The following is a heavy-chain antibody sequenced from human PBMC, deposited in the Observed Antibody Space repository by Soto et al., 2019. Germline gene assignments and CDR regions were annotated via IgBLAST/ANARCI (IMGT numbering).Heavy chain of an antibody. D-gene: IGHD6-19*01. CDR1: GYSFTSYW. CDR2: IDPSDSYT. J-gene: IGHJ6*02. Sequence: GESLKISCKGSGYSFTSYWISWVRQMPGKGLEWMGRIDPSDSYTNYSPSFQGHVTISADKSISTAYLQWSSLKASDTAMYYCARSSYSSGWYEIYHYYGMDVWGQGTTVTVS. CDR3: ARSSYSSGWYEIYHYYGMDV. V-gene: IGHV5-10-1*01.